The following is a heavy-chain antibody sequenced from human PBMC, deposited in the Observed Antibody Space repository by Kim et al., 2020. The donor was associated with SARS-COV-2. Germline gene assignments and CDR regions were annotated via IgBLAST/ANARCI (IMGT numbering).Heavy chain of an antibody. CDR3: EGGAEISSSWYGGLYYYGMNV. D-gene: IGHD6-13*01. CDR1: GGSISSGGYY. Sequence: SETLSLTCTVSGGSISSGGYYWSWIRQHPGNGLEWIGYIYYSGSTYYNPSLKSRVTISVDTSKNQFSLKLSSVTAADTAVYYCEGGAEISSSWYGGLYYYGMNVWGQGTTVTVSS. CDR2: IYYSGST. V-gene: IGHV4-31*03. J-gene: IGHJ6*02.